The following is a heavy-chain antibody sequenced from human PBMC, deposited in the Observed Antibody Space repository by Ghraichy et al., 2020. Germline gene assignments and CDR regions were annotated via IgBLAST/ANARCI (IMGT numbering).Heavy chain of an antibody. Sequence: GESLNISCAASGFPFSNYAIHWVRQAPGKGLEYVSGISNNGGSTYYANSVKGRFTISRDNSRNTLYLEMGSLRAEDLAGSYCARDWGKTGTSGGFDYWGQGTLVTVSS. CDR1: GFPFSNYA. CDR3: ARDWGKTGTSGGFDY. J-gene: IGHJ4*02. V-gene: IGHV3-64*01. D-gene: IGHD1-7*01. CDR2: ISNNGGST.